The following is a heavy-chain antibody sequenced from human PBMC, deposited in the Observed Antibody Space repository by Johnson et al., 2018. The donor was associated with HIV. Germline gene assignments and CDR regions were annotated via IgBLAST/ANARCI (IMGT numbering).Heavy chain of an antibody. Sequence: QEQLVESGGGLVQPGRSLRLSCAASGFTFSSYAMHWVRQAPGKGLEWVSVLSYDGSNKYYADSVQGRFTISRDNSKNTLYLQMNSLRAEDTAVYYCASKAAGTMHAFDIWGQGTMVTVSS. CDR3: ASKAAGTMHAFDI. CDR2: LSYDGSNK. D-gene: IGHD6-13*01. V-gene: IGHV3-30*04. J-gene: IGHJ3*02. CDR1: GFTFSSYA.